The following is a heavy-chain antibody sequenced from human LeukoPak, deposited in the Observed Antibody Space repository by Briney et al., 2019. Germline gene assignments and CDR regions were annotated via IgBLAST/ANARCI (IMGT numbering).Heavy chain of an antibody. Sequence: ASVKVSCKASGHTFTSYAMHWVRQAPGQRLEWMGWINAGIGNTKYSQKFQGRVTITRDTSASTAYMELSSLRSEDTAVYYCARDQGGYCSGGSCYSSRVLFDYWGQGTLVTVSS. D-gene: IGHD2-15*01. J-gene: IGHJ4*02. CDR1: GHTFTSYA. CDR2: INAGIGNT. CDR3: ARDQGGYCSGGSCYSSRVLFDY. V-gene: IGHV1-3*01.